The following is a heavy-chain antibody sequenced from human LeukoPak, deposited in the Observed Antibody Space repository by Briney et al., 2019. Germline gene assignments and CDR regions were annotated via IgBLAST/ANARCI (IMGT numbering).Heavy chain of an antibody. CDR2: INPNSGGT. V-gene: IGHV1-2*02. Sequence: ASVKVSCKASGYTFTGYYMHWVRQAPGQGLEWMGWINPNSGGTNYAQKLQGRVTMTRDTSISTAYMELSRLRSDDTAVYYCARDLPRGPYGSGSTLRYYYYYYYMDVWGKGTTVTVSS. CDR1: GYTFTGYY. J-gene: IGHJ6*03. CDR3: ARDLPRGPYGSGSTLRYYYYYYYMDV. D-gene: IGHD3-10*01.